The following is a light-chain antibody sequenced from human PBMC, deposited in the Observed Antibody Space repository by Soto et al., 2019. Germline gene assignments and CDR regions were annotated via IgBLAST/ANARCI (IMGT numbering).Light chain of an antibody. CDR3: QQLNSYPLT. V-gene: IGKV1-9*01. CDR2: AAS. CDR1: QGISTF. Sequence: DIQLTQSPSFLSASVGDRVTITCRASQGISTFLAWYQQKPGKAPKLLIYAASILQSGVPSRFRGSGSGTDFPLTISRLQPEDFATYFCQQLNSYPLTFGGGTKVEIK. J-gene: IGKJ4*01.